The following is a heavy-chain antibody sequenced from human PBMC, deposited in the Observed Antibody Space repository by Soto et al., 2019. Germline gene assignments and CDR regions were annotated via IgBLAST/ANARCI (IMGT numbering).Heavy chain of an antibody. CDR2: IGASGGNT. V-gene: IGHV3-23*01. D-gene: IGHD2-8*01. CDR3: AKMKVQLMVYAIPDH. J-gene: IGHJ4*02. CDR1: GFTFSSYA. Sequence: EVQLLDSGGGLVQPGGSLRLSCAASGFTFSSYAMSWVRQGPGKGLEWVSAIGASGGNTYYADSVKGRFTISRDNSKNTLYLQMSSLRADDAAVYYCAKMKVQLMVYAIPDHWGQGTLVTVSS.